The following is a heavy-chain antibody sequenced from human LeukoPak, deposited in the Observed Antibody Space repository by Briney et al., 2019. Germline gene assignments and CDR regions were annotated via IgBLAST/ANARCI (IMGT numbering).Heavy chain of an antibody. J-gene: IGHJ3*02. CDR2: IYYSGST. D-gene: IGHD1-26*01. Sequence: SETLSLTCTVSGGSISCSSYYWGWIRQPPGKGLEWIGSIYYSGSTYYNPSLKSRVTISVDTSKNQFSLKLSSVTAADTAVYYCARRGYSGSYLSQGDAFDIWGQGTMVTVSS. V-gene: IGHV4-39*01. CDR3: ARRGYSGSYLSQGDAFDI. CDR1: GGSISCSSYY.